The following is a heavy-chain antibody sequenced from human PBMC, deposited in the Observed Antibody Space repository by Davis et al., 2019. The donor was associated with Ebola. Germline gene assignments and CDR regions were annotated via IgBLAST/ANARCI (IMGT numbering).Heavy chain of an antibody. CDR3: AKDSRGYNKPFDY. CDR1: GFTFNYFA. J-gene: IGHJ4*02. D-gene: IGHD3-10*01. CDR2: IGGGGDDT. V-gene: IGHV3-23*01. Sequence: GESLKISCTASGFTFNYFAMSWVRQAPGKGLEWVSLIGGGGDDTYYPDSVKGRFTISRDNSKNMLFLQMNPLRAEGTAVYYCAKDSRGYNKPFDYWGQGTLATVSS.